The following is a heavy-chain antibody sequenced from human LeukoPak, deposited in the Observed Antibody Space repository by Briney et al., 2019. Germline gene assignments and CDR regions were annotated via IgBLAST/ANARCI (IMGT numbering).Heavy chain of an antibody. CDR2: INPNNGGT. D-gene: IGHD5-12*01. V-gene: IGHV1-2*02. Sequence: SSEKVSCKASGYTFTGYNMHWVRQAPRQGLEWMGWINPNNGGTNYAHKSQGRVTITRETSISTAYTELSSLRSADTAVFYCARDRHIVAALDPFDIWGQGTMVTVSS. CDR3: ARDRHIVAALDPFDI. CDR1: GYTFTGYN. J-gene: IGHJ3*02.